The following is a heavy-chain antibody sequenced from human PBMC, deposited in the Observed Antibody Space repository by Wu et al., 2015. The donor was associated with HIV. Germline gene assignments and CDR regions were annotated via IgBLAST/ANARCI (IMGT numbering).Heavy chain of an antibody. CDR2: INPNSGGT. CDR3: ARADVLIKYALGAGLH. V-gene: IGHV1-2*02. Sequence: QVRLVQSGAEVKKPGASVKVSCKASGYSFTGYYIHWVRQAPGQGLEWMGWINPNSGGTNYAQKFQGRVTMTRDTSITTAYMDLNRLRSDDTAMYFCARADVLIKYALGAGLHWGRGHPGHRLL. CDR1: GYSFTGYY. D-gene: IGHD1-26*01. J-gene: IGHJ1*01.